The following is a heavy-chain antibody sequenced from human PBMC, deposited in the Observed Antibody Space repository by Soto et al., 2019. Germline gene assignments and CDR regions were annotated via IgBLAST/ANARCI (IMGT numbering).Heavy chain of an antibody. V-gene: IGHV1-18*01. CDR2: ISAYNGNT. CDR3: ARDWVVRGVIFFDY. D-gene: IGHD3-10*01. CDR1: GDSFITYG. J-gene: IGHJ4*02. Sequence: ASVKVSCEASGDSFITYGVSWVRQAPGQGLEWMGWISAYNGNTNYAQKLQGRVTMTTDTSTSTAYMELRSLRSDDTAVYYCARDWVVRGVIFFDYWGQGTLVTVSS.